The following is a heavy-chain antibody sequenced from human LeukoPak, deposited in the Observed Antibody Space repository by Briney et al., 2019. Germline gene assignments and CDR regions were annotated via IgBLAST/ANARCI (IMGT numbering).Heavy chain of an antibody. Sequence: GSLRLSCAASGFTFSSYWMSWVRQAPGNGLEWVANIKKDGSEKYYVDSVKGRFTISRDNAKNSLYLQMNSLRAEDTAVYYCARDLYRIVVVPHYFDYWGQGTLVTVSS. CDR2: IKKDGSEK. V-gene: IGHV3-7*01. D-gene: IGHD3-22*01. CDR3: ARDLYRIVVVPHYFDY. J-gene: IGHJ4*02. CDR1: GFTFSSYW.